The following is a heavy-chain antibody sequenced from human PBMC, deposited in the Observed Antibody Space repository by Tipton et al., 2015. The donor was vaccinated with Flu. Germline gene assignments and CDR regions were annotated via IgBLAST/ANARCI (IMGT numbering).Heavy chain of an antibody. D-gene: IGHD3-9*01. CDR2: IYYSGTT. V-gene: IGHV4-39*07. Sequence: TLSLTCTVSGGSISSYTYYWGWFRQSPGTGLEWIGSIYYSGTTYYNPSLKSRVTMSIDTSKNQFSLKVTSVTAADTAVYYSAKEGSYNILTNYYNKGVDPWGQGTLVIVSS. J-gene: IGHJ5*02. CDR3: AKEGSYNILTNYYNKGVDP. CDR1: GGSISSYTYY.